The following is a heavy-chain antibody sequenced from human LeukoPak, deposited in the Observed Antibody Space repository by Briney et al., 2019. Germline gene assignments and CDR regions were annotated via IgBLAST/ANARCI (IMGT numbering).Heavy chain of an antibody. V-gene: IGHV3-48*01. D-gene: IGHD6-13*01. CDR1: GFTFSSHS. CDR2: ITSGSSTI. J-gene: IGHJ4*02. Sequence: PGGSLRLSCAASGFTFSSHSMNWVRQAPGKGLEWVSYITSGSSTIYYADSVKGRFTISRDNAKNSLYLQMNSVRAEDTAVYYCAKPSPGTATTGPSDYWGQGTRVTVSS. CDR3: AKPSPGTATTGPSDY.